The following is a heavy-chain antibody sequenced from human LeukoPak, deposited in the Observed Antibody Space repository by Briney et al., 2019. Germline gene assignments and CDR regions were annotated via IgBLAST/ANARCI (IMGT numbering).Heavy chain of an antibody. CDR3: ARDIMGVGATEDDFDY. CDR2: INPNSGGT. J-gene: IGHJ4*02. Sequence: ASVKVSCKASGYTFTGYYMHWVRQAPGQGLEWMGWINPNSGGTNYAQKFQGRVTMTRDTSISTAYMELSRLRSDDTAVYYCARDIMGVGATEDDFDYWGQGTLVTVSS. D-gene: IGHD1-26*01. V-gene: IGHV1-2*02. CDR1: GYTFTGYY.